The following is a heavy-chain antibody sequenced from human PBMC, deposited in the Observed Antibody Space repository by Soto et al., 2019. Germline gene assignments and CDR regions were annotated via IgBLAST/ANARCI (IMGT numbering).Heavy chain of an antibody. CDR3: ARHLVDTAMGVNYYYGMDV. J-gene: IGHJ6*02. Sequence: SETLSLTCTVSGGSISSSSYYWGWIRQPPGKGLEWIGSIYYSGSTYYNPSLKSRVTISVDTSKNQFSLKLSSVTAADTAVYYCARHLVDTAMGVNYYYGMDVWGQGTTVTVS. D-gene: IGHD5-18*01. V-gene: IGHV4-39*01. CDR2: IYYSGST. CDR1: GGSISSSSYY.